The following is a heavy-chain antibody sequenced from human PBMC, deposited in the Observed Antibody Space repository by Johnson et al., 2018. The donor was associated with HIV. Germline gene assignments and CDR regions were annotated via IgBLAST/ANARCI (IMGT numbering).Heavy chain of an antibody. CDR1: GFTFSSYT. Sequence: QVLLVESGGGLVKPGGSLRLSCAASGFTFSSYTMHWVRQAPGKGLEWVAVISYDGSNRYYADSVKGRFTISRDNSKNTLYLQMNSLRAEDTAVYYCARVTMIVVVMQAFDIWGQGTMVTVSS. J-gene: IGHJ3*02. CDR3: ARVTMIVVVMQAFDI. V-gene: IGHV3-30*04. CDR2: ISYDGSNR. D-gene: IGHD3-22*01.